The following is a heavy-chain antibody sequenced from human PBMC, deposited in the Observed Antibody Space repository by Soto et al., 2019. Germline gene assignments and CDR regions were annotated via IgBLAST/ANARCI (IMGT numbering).Heavy chain of an antibody. Sequence: EASVKVSCKASGYTFTSYGISWVRQAPGQGLEWMGWISAYNGNTNYAQKLQGRVTMTTDTSTSTAYMELRSLRSDDTAVYYCARDRPYDTWYYMDVWGKGTTVTVSS. V-gene: IGHV1-18*01. CDR1: GYTFTSYG. D-gene: IGHD3-9*01. CDR3: ARDRPYDTWYYMDV. CDR2: ISAYNGNT. J-gene: IGHJ6*03.